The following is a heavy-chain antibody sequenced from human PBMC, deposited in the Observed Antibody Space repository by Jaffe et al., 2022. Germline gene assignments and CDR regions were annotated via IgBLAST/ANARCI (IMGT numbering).Heavy chain of an antibody. D-gene: IGHD2-15*01. CDR1: GFTFSSYS. V-gene: IGHV3-48*01. J-gene: IGHJ4*02. Sequence: EVQLVESGGGLVQPGGSLRLSCAASGFTFSSYSMNWVRQAPGKGLEWVSYISSSSSTIYYADSVKGRFTISRDNAKNSLYLQMNSLRAEDTAVYYCARTYCSGGSCYHGFDYWGQGTLVTVSS. CDR3: ARTYCSGGSCYHGFDY. CDR2: ISSSSSTI.